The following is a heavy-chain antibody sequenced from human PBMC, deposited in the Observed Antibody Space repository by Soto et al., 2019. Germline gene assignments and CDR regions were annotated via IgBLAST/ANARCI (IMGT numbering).Heavy chain of an antibody. J-gene: IGHJ4*02. CDR2: ISSSSSTI. Sequence: GGSLRLSCAASGFTFSSYSMNWVRQAPGKGLEWVSYISSSSSTIYYADSVKGRFTISRDNAKNSLYLQMNSLRDEDTAVYYCAREPTLKYYDILTGYEKYFDYWGQGTLVTVSS. CDR3: AREPTLKYYDILTGYEKYFDY. D-gene: IGHD3-9*01. CDR1: GFTFSSYS. V-gene: IGHV3-48*02.